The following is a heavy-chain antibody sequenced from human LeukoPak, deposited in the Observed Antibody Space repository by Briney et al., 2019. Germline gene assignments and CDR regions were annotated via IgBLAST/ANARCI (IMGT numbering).Heavy chain of an antibody. J-gene: IGHJ4*02. CDR3: ARDGGGVGALSPDF. Sequence: ASLKVSCKASGYTFTSYGISWVRQAPGQGLEWMGWISAYNGNTHYAQKLQGRVTMTTDTSTSTAYMELRSLRSDDTAVYYCARDGGGVGALSPDFWGQGTWSPSPQ. D-gene: IGHD1-26*01. CDR2: ISAYNGNT. V-gene: IGHV1-18*01. CDR1: GYTFTSYG.